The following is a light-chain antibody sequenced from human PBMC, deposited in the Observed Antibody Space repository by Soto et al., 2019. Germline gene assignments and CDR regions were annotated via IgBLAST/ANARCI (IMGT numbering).Light chain of an antibody. CDR3: QKCDFLPI. CDR2: DAS. CDR1: HDITSY. Sequence: DIQMTQSPSSLSASVGDRVTITCQESHDITSYLNWYQHKPGKAPKLLIYDASILEAGVSSRFSDSGSGTDFAFTISSLHHEDFATYYCQKCDFLPIFGPGTTVDLK. J-gene: IGKJ3*01. V-gene: IGKV1-33*01.